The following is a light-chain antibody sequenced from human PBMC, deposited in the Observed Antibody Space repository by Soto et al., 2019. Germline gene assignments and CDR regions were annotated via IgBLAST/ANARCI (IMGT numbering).Light chain of an antibody. J-gene: IGKJ1*01. V-gene: IGKV3-15*01. CDR1: ESVGSN. Sequence: EIVLTQSPATLSVCPGERATLSCRASESVGSNLAWYQQKPGQAPRLLIYGTSTRATGIPARFSGSGSGTDFILTISRLEPEDFAVYYCHQYDSWTFGQGTKVDI. CDR2: GTS. CDR3: HQYDSWT.